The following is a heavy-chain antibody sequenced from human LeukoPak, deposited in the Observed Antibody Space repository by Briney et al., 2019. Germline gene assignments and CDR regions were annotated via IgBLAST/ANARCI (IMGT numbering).Heavy chain of an antibody. CDR3: TRDPMFYGMDV. CDR2: IRSKAYGGTT. D-gene: IGHD3-10*02. CDR1: GFTFGDYA. Sequence: GGSLRLSCTASGFTFGDYAMSWVRQAPGKGLEWVGFIRSKAYGGTTEYAASVKGRFTISRDDSKSIAYLQMNSLKTEDTAAYYCTRDPMFYGMDVWGQGTTVTVSS. V-gene: IGHV3-49*04. J-gene: IGHJ6*02.